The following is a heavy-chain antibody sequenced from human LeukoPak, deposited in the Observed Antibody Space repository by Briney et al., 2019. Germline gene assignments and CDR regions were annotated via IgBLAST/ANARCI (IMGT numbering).Heavy chain of an antibody. CDR3: ARGITFGGVVRYNWFDP. V-gene: IGHV4-59*01. D-gene: IGHD3-16*01. Sequence: SETLSLTCTVSGGSISSYYWSWIRQPPGKGLEWIGYIYYSGSTNYNPSLKSRVTISVDTSKNQFSLKLSSVTAADTAVYYCARGITFGGVVRYNWFDPWGQGTLVTVSS. J-gene: IGHJ5*02. CDR1: GGSISSYY. CDR2: IYYSGST.